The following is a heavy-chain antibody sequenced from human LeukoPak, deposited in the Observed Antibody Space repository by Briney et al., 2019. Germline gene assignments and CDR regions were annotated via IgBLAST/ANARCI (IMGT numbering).Heavy chain of an antibody. D-gene: IGHD1-14*01. CDR3: AKDLDENPRFDY. V-gene: IGHV3-23*01. CDR1: GFTFSSYS. J-gene: IGHJ4*02. Sequence: GGSLRLSCAASGFTFSSYSMNWVRQAPGKGLEWVSAISGSGGSTYYADSVKGRFTISRDNSKNTLYLQMNSLRAEDTAVYYCAKDLDENPRFDYWGQGTLVTVSS. CDR2: ISGSGGST.